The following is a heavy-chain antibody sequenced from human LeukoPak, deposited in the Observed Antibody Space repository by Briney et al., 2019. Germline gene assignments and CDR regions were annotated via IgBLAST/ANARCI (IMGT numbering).Heavy chain of an antibody. Sequence: PGGSLRLSCAASGFTFSSYGMSWVRQAPGKGLEWVSAISGSGGSTYYADSVKGRFTISRDNSKNTLYLQMNSLRAEDTAVYYCAKRESYYGSGSNRFDYWGQGTLVTVSS. CDR1: GFTFSSYG. D-gene: IGHD3-10*01. CDR3: AKRESYYGSGSNRFDY. J-gene: IGHJ4*02. V-gene: IGHV3-23*01. CDR2: ISGSGGST.